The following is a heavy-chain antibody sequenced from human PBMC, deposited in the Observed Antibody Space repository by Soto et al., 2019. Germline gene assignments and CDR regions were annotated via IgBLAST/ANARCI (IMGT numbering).Heavy chain of an antibody. D-gene: IGHD3-3*01. CDR1: GYAFRDYG. V-gene: IGHV1-18*01. Sequence: QVQLVQSGPEVKKPRDSVKVSCKASGYAFRDYGISWVRQAPGQGLEYMGWISPSNGNTNYAPSLQDRVTMTTDTSTTTVFMDLGNLRSDDTAVYFCAREQFTFFGVVNADWGQGTLVTVSS. CDR3: AREQFTFFGVVNAD. CDR2: ISPSNGNT. J-gene: IGHJ1*01.